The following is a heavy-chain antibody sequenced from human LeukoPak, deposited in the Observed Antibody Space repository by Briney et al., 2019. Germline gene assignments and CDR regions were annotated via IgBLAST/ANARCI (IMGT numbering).Heavy chain of an antibody. CDR2: ISGSGGST. J-gene: IGHJ6*02. Sequence: GGSLRLSCAASGFTFSSYAMSWVRQAPGKGLEWVSAISGSGGSTYYADSVKGRFTISRDNSKNTLYLQMNSLRAEDTAVYYCAKVAHYDILTGPYYYGMDVWGQGTTVTVSS. D-gene: IGHD3-9*01. CDR3: AKVAHYDILTGPYYYGMDV. V-gene: IGHV3-23*01. CDR1: GFTFSSYA.